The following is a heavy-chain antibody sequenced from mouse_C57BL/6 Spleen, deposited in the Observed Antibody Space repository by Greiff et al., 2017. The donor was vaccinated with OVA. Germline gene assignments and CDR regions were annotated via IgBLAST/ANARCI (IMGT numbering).Heavy chain of an antibody. J-gene: IGHJ2*01. CDR1: GYTFTEYT. Sequence: QVQLQQSGAELVKPGASVKLSCKASGYTFTEYTIHWVKQRSGQGLEWIGWFYPGSGSIKYNEKFKDKATLTADKSSSTVYMELSSLTSEDSAVYFCARHEGETAQAPLYFDDWGQGTTLTVSS. CDR2: FYPGSGSI. CDR3: ARHEGETAQAPLYFDD. D-gene: IGHD3-2*02. V-gene: IGHV1-62-2*01.